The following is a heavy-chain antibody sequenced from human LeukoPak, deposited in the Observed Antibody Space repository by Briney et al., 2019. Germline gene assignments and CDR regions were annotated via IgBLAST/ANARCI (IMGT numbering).Heavy chain of an antibody. CDR1: GFTFSSYS. V-gene: IGHV3-21*01. Sequence: GGSLRLSCAASGFTFSSYSMNWVRQAPGKGLEWVSSISSSSSYIYYADSVKGRFTISRDNAKNSLYLQMNSLTAEDTAVYYCATDSSWYNWFDPWGQGTLVTVSS. CDR2: ISSSSSYI. J-gene: IGHJ5*02. CDR3: ATDSSWYNWFDP. D-gene: IGHD6-13*01.